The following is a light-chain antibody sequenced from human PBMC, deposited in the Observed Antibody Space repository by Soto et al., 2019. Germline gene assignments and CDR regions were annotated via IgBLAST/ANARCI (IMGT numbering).Light chain of an antibody. CDR3: QQYTSYGIYT. Sequence: DIQMTQSPATLSASVGDRVTITCRASQRISSWLAWYQQKPGKAPKLRIYDASSLESWVPARFSGSGSGTEFTLTISSLQPDDVATYYCQQYTSYGIYTFGQGTKLEIK. V-gene: IGKV1-5*01. CDR2: DAS. J-gene: IGKJ2*01. CDR1: QRISSW.